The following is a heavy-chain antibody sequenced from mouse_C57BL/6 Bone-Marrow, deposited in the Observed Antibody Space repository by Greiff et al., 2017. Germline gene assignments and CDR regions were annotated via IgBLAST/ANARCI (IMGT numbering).Heavy chain of an antibody. Sequence: VQLQQPGAELVKPGASVKLSCKASGYTFTSYWMHWVKQRPGRGLEWIGRIDPNSGGTKYNEKFKSKATLTVDKPSSTAYMQLSSLTSEDSAVYYCARRRSLNYYGSLAWFAYWGQGTLVTVSA. V-gene: IGHV1-72*01. D-gene: IGHD1-1*01. CDR1: GYTFTSYW. J-gene: IGHJ3*01. CDR3: ARRRSLNYYGSLAWFAY. CDR2: IDPNSGGT.